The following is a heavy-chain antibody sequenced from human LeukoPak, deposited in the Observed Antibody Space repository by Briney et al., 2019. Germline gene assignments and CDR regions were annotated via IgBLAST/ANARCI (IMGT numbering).Heavy chain of an antibody. Sequence: GGSLRLSCAASGFTFSSYAMSWVRQAPGKGLEWVSSISWNSGSIGYADSVKGRFTISRDNAKNSLYLQMNSLRAEDTALYYCAKDATTGTAISHWGQGTLVTVSS. CDR2: ISWNSGSI. CDR3: AKDATTGTAISH. V-gene: IGHV3-9*01. D-gene: IGHD1-1*01. CDR1: GFTFSSYA. J-gene: IGHJ4*02.